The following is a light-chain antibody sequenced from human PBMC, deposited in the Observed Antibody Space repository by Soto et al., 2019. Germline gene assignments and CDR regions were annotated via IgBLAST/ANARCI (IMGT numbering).Light chain of an antibody. Sequence: EIVLTQSPGTLSLSPGERATLSCRASQSVSSSYLAWYQQKPGQAPRLLIYGASSRATGIPDRFSGSGPGTDFTHTISRLEPEDFAVYYCQQDGSSRTFGQGTKVEIK. V-gene: IGKV3-20*01. CDR3: QQDGSSRT. CDR2: GAS. J-gene: IGKJ1*01. CDR1: QSVSSSY.